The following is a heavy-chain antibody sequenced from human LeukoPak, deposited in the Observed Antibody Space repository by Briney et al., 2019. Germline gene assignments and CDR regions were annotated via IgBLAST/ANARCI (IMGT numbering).Heavy chain of an antibody. CDR1: GGSISSYY. Sequence: SETLSLTCTVSGGSISSYYWSWIRQPPGKGLEWIGYIYYSGSTNYSPSLKSRVTMSVDTSKNQFSLRLSSVTAADTAVYFCARSSGYSGGWYGDYWGQGALVTVSS. D-gene: IGHD6-19*01. CDR2: IYYSGST. V-gene: IGHV4-59*08. CDR3: ARSSGYSGGWYGDY. J-gene: IGHJ4*02.